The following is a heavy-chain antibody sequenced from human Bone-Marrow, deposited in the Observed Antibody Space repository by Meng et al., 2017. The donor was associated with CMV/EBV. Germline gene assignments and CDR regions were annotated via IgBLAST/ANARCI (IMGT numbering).Heavy chain of an antibody. V-gene: IGHV3-48*03. CDR1: GFTFSSYE. J-gene: IGHJ2*01. CDR3: ARSPYYDFWSGYDWYFDL. CDR2: ISSSGSTI. Sequence: GESLKISCAASGFTFSSYEMNWVRQAPGKGLEWVSYISSSGSTIYYADSVKGRFTISRDNAKNSLYLQMNSLRAEDTAVYYCARSPYYDFWSGYDWYFDLWGRGTLVTVSS. D-gene: IGHD3-3*01.